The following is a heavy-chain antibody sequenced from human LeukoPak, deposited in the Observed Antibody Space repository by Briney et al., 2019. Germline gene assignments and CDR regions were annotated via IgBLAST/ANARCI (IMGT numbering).Heavy chain of an antibody. D-gene: IGHD3-10*01. CDR3: ARSDAPMDKHFDY. Sequence: RPGGSLRLSCAASGFTFSSYWMSWVSQAPGKGLEWVSYITNWSGTIYYADSVKGRFTISRDNAKNSLYLQMNSLRAEDTAVYYCARSDAPMDKHFDYWGQGTLVTVSS. J-gene: IGHJ4*02. CDR2: ITNWSGTI. V-gene: IGHV3-48*04. CDR1: GFTFSSYW.